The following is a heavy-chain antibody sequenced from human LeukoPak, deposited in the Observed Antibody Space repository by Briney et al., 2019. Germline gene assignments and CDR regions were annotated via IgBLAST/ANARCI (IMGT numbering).Heavy chain of an antibody. Sequence: SETLSLTCTVSGGSISSYYWSWIRQPPGKGLEWIGYIYYSGSTNYNPSLKSRVTISVDTSKNQFSLKLSSVTAADTAVYYCARDLPTRGGTDYWGQGTLDTVSS. J-gene: IGHJ4*02. D-gene: IGHD1-26*01. CDR3: ARDLPTRGGTDY. CDR1: GGSISSYY. V-gene: IGHV4-59*01. CDR2: IYYSGST.